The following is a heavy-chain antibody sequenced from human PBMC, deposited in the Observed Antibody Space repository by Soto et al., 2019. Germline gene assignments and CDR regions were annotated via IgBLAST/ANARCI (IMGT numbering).Heavy chain of an antibody. V-gene: IGHV3-23*01. CDR3: AKSHRGSSSSDMDV. J-gene: IGHJ6*02. CDR2: ISGSGGVT. D-gene: IGHD6-13*01. CDR1: TSTFSSYA. Sequence: GGSLRLSCAASTSTFSSYAMSWVRQAPAKGLEWVSTISGSGGVTYYADSVKGRFTISRDNSKNTLYLQMYSLRAEDTAVYYCAKSHRGSSSSDMDVRGQGTTVTVSS.